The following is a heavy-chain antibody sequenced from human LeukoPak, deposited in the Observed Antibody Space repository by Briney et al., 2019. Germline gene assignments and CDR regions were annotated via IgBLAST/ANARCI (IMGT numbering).Heavy chain of an antibody. CDR2: IYPGDSDT. CDR3: ARLPIAAAGLYYFDY. J-gene: IGHJ4*02. CDR1: GYSFTSYW. V-gene: IGHV5-51*01. Sequence: GESLKISCKGSGYSFTSYWIGWVRQMPGKGLEWMGIIYPGDSDTRYSPSFQGQVTIPADKSISTAYLQWSSLKASDTAMYYCARLPIAAAGLYYFDYWGQGTLVTVSS. D-gene: IGHD6-13*01.